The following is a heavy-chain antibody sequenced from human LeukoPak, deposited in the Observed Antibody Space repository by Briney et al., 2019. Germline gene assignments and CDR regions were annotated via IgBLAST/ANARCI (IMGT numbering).Heavy chain of an antibody. CDR3: AKDDDWGRYKH. D-gene: IGHD3-16*01. CDR2: ISSSSSTI. CDR1: GFTFSSYS. Sequence: GGSLRLSCAASGFTFSSYSRNWVRQARGKGLEWVSYISSSSSTIYYADSVKGRFTISRDNAKNSLYLQMNSLRAEDTAVYYCAKDDDWGRYKHWGQGTLVTVSS. J-gene: IGHJ1*01. V-gene: IGHV3-48*01.